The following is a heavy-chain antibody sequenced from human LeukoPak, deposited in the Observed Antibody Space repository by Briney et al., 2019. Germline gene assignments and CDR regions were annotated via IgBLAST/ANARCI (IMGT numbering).Heavy chain of an antibody. CDR1: GFTFSKCW. Sequence: GGSLRLSCAASGFTFSKCWMLWVRQAPGKGLESVSRINTDGTVTTYADSVKGRFTVSRDNADNTMLLQMNSVRDEDTAVYYCATKQWLAPPPDSWGQGTPVTVSS. CDR3: ATKQWLAPPPDS. D-gene: IGHD6-19*01. J-gene: IGHJ4*02. V-gene: IGHV3-74*01. CDR2: INTDGTVT.